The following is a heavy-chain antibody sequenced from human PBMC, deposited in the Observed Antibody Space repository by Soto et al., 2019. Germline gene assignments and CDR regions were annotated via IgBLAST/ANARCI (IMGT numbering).Heavy chain of an antibody. CDR1: GFTFSSYA. V-gene: IGHV3-23*01. J-gene: IGHJ4*02. CDR3: AKDWYGMVSYFDY. D-gene: IGHD3-10*01. CDR2: ISGSGGST. Sequence: PGGSLRLSCAASGFTFSSYAMSWVRLAPGKGLEWVSAISGSGGSTYYADSVKGRFTISRDNSKNTLYLQMNSLRAEDTAVYYCAKDWYGMVSYFDYWGQGTLVTVSS.